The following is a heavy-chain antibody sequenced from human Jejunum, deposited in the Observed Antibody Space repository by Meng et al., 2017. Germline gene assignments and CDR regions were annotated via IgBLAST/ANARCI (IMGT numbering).Heavy chain of an antibody. V-gene: IGHV3-48*03. CDR1: GFTFDDYG. CDR3: ARGREARGSFDQ. CDR2: ISISGSVN. Sequence: GGSLRLSCAASGFTFDDYGMSWVCQAPGKGLEWVSHISISGSVNYYAESVKGRFTISRDYAENSVYLQMNSLRAEDTAVYYCARGREARGSFDQWGQGTLVTVSS. J-gene: IGHJ4*02. D-gene: IGHD3-10*01.